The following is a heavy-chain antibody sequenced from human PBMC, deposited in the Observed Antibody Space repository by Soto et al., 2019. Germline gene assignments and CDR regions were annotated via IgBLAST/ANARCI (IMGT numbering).Heavy chain of an antibody. CDR3: TRPALLGTTFDY. D-gene: IGHD3-16*01. CDR1: GFTFSDYA. V-gene: IGHV3-33*01. Sequence: QEQLVESGGGVVQPGRSLRLSCAASGFTFSDYAMHWVRQAPVKGLEWVAVIWHDGTNEYYADSVKGRFTISRDNSRNTLYLQMDSLRAEDTAVYYCTRPALLGTTFDYWGQGILVTVSS. J-gene: IGHJ4*02. CDR2: IWHDGTNE.